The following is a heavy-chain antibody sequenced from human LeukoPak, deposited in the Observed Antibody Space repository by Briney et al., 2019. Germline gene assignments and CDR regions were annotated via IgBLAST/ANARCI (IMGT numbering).Heavy chain of an antibody. CDR1: GFTFSSYW. CDR3: ARDPVAGTTTFDY. V-gene: IGHV3-7*01. D-gene: IGHD1-7*01. J-gene: IGHJ4*02. CDR2: IKQDGSEK. Sequence: GGSLRLSCAASGFTFSSYWMSWVRQAPGKWLEWVANIKQDGSEKYYVDSVKGRFTISRDNAKNSLYLQMNSLRAEDTAVYYCARDPVAGTTTFDYWGQGTLVTVSS.